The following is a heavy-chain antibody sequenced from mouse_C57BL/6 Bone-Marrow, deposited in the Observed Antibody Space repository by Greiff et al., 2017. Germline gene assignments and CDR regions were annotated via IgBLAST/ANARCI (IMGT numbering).Heavy chain of an antibody. V-gene: IGHV1-69*01. CDR2: IDPSDSYT. CDR3: ANHLAF. Sequence: VQLQQPGAELVMPGASVKLSCKASGYTFTSYWMNWVKQRPGQGLEWIGEIDPSDSYTNYNQKFKGKSTLTVDKSSSTAYMQLSRLTSEDSAVYYCANHLAFWGQGTRVTVSA. CDR1: GYTFTSYW. J-gene: IGHJ3*01.